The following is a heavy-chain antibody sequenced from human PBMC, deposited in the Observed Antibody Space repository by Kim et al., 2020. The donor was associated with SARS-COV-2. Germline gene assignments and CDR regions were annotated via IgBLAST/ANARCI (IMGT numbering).Heavy chain of an antibody. J-gene: IGHJ6*02. D-gene: IGHD3-16*01. Sequence: KGRFTISRDNSKNPLYLQMNSLRAEDTAVYYCARDGLRGSHHYYYYGMDVWGQGTTVTVSS. CDR3: ARDGLRGSHHYYYYGMDV. V-gene: IGHV3-30*07.